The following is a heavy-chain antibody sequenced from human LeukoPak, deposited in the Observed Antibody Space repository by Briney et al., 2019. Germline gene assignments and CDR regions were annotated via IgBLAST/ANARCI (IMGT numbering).Heavy chain of an antibody. CDR1: GFNFDRYT. V-gene: IGHV3-43*01. CDR3: AKELDTMFFDY. Sequence: GGSLRLSCATSGFNFDRYTIHWVRQAPGKGLEWVSLAGWAGGTTFYSDSVRGRFTISRGSGRKSVYLQMNSLTTDDTAFYFCAKELDTMFFDYWGQGALVTVSS. J-gene: IGHJ4*02. CDR2: AGWAGGTT. D-gene: IGHD3-10*02.